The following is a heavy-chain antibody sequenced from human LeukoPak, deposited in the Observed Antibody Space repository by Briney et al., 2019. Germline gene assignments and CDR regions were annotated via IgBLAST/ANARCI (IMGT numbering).Heavy chain of an antibody. D-gene: IGHD3-10*01. CDR1: GFTFSSYE. Sequence: GGSLRLSCAASGFTFSSYEMNWVRQAPGKGLEWVSYISSSGSTIYYADSVKGRFTISRDNAKNSLYLQMNSLRAEDTAVYYCARESAGYGSGSYDQTNWFDPWGQGTLVTVSS. J-gene: IGHJ5*02. V-gene: IGHV3-48*03. CDR2: ISSSGSTI. CDR3: ARESAGYGSGSYDQTNWFDP.